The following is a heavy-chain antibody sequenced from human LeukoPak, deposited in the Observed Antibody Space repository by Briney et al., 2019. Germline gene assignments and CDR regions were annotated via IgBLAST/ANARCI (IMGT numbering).Heavy chain of an antibody. CDR2: ISSSSSYI. J-gene: IGHJ6*03. CDR1: GFTFSSYS. D-gene: IGHD6-13*01. V-gene: IGHV3-21*01. CDR3: ARDYSSYMDV. Sequence: GGSLRLSCAASGFTFSSYSMNWVRQAPGKGLEWVSSISSSSSYIYYADSVKGRFTISRDNAKNSQYLQMNSLRAEDMAVYYCARDYSSYMDVWGKGTTVTVSS.